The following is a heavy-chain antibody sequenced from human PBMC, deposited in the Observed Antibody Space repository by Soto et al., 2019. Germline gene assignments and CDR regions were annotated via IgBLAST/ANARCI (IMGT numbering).Heavy chain of an antibody. Sequence: PGGSLRLSCAASGFTFRIYNMHWVRQAPGKGLAWVAFISSDGSNKLNADSVEGRFSISRDNSKNRLYPQMNSLRPEDTAVYYCARDRAGKKWLDPWGQGTLVTVSS. CDR1: GFTFRIYN. CDR2: ISSDGSNK. CDR3: ARDRAGKKWLDP. D-gene: IGHD3-10*01. J-gene: IGHJ5*02. V-gene: IGHV3-30-3*01.